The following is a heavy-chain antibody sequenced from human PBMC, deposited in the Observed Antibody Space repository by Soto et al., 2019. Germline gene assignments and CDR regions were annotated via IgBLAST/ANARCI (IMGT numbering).Heavy chain of an antibody. CDR1: GFTFSNYG. J-gene: IGHJ4*02. D-gene: IGHD1-26*01. CDR3: AGGTYYFHY. V-gene: IGHV3-33*01. Sequence: GESLKISCAASGFTFSNYGMHWARQAPGKGLEWVAAILYDGSNKYYADSVKGRFTISRDNSKNTLYLQMNSLRAEDTAVYYCAGGTYYFHYWGQGTLVTVS. CDR2: ILYDGSNK.